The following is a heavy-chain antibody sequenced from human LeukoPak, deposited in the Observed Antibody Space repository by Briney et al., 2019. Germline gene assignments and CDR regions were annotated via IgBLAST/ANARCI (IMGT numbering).Heavy chain of an antibody. D-gene: IGHD3-22*01. Sequence: GGSLRLSCAASGFTLSSYAMSWVRQAPGKGLEWVSSISTSSSYIYYADSVRGRFTSTRDNAKKSLFLQMNSLRAEDTAVYYCARADSSGYYLFGGFDLWGRGTLVTVSS. CDR3: ARADSSGYYLFGGFDL. J-gene: IGHJ2*01. CDR2: ISTSSSYI. CDR1: GFTLSSYA. V-gene: IGHV3-21*01.